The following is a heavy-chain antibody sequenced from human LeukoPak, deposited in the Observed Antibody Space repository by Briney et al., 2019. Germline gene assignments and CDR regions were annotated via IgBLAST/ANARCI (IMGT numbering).Heavy chain of an antibody. D-gene: IGHD2-15*01. CDR1: GYTFTSYY. CDR3: ATDPVGYCGSDSCYSVDY. V-gene: IGHV1-46*01. Sequence: ASVKVSCKASGYTFTSYYMHWVRQAPGQGLEWMGIINPSGGSTSYAQKFQGRVTMTRDTSTSTVYMELSSLRSEDTAVYYCATDPVGYCGSDSCYSVDYWGQGTLVTVSS. CDR2: INPSGGST. J-gene: IGHJ4*02.